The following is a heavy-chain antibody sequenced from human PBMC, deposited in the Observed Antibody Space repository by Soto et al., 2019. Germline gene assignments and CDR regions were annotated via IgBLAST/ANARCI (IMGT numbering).Heavy chain of an antibody. D-gene: IGHD6-13*01. CDR2: IYGGGST. J-gene: IGHJ5*01. V-gene: IGHV3-53*01. CDR3: AREGRTAAGTLGWFDS. Sequence: GGSLRLSCAASGFTVSSNYMSWVRQAPGKGLEWVSVIYGGGSTYYADSVKGRFTISRDNSKNTLYLQMNTLRAEDTAVYYCAREGRTAAGTLGWFDSWGQGTQVTVSS. CDR1: GFTVSSNY.